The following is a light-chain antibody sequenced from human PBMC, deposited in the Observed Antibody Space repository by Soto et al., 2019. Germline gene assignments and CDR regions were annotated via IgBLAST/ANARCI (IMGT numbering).Light chain of an antibody. Sequence: EIVLTQSPGTLSLSPGERATLSSRASQSVSSSYLARYQQKPGQAPRPRIYDASRATGIPDRFSGSGSGTDFTLTITRLEPEDFAVYYCHHYGTSALFGPGTKVDI. J-gene: IGKJ3*01. V-gene: IGKV3-20*01. CDR2: DAS. CDR1: QSVSSSY. CDR3: HHYGTSAL.